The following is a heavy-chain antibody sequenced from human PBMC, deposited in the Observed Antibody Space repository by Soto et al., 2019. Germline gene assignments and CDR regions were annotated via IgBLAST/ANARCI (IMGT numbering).Heavy chain of an antibody. J-gene: IGHJ4*02. V-gene: IGHV4-61*08. CDR2: IYYSGST. CDR3: ARAPRGDYGYPSYFDY. CDR1: GGTSISGGYS. D-gene: IGHD3-10*01. Sequence: PSETHSLTSTVSGGTSISGGYSWSWIRQPPGKGLEWIGYIYYSGSTNYNPSLKSRVTISVDTSKNQFSLKLSSVTAADTAVYYCARAPRGDYGYPSYFDYWGQGTLVTVSS.